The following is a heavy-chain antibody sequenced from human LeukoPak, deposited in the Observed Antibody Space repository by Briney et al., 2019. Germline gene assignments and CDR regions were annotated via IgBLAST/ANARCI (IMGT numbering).Heavy chain of an antibody. D-gene: IGHD3-22*01. CDR2: ISAYNGNT. CDR3: ARDFYDSSGDTYAFDI. V-gene: IGHV1-18*01. J-gene: IGHJ3*02. CDR1: GYTFTSCG. Sequence: GASVKVSCKASGYTFTSCGISWVRQAPGQGLEWMGWISAYNGNTNYAQKLQGRVTMTTDTSTSTAYMELRSLRSDDTAVYYCARDFYDSSGDTYAFDIWGPGTMVTVSS.